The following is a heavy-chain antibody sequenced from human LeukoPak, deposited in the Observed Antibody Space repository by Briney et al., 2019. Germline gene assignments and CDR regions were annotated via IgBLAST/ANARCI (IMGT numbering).Heavy chain of an antibody. CDR2: IIPFLDIP. CDR3: AREYDLLTGYLTF. J-gene: IGHJ4*02. Sequence: ASLTVSCKASGGRFSRYAISWVRQAPGQGLEWMGRIIPFLDIPNYAPKFQGRVIITADRSTSTVYMDLNSLRSDDTAVYYCAREYDLLTGYLTFWGQGTLVTVSS. CDR1: GGRFSRYA. D-gene: IGHD3-9*01. V-gene: IGHV1-69*04.